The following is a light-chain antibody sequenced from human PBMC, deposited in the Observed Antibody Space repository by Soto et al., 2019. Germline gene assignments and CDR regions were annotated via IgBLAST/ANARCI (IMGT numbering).Light chain of an antibody. CDR2: AAS. J-gene: IGKJ4*01. Sequence: DVQMTQSPSSLSASVGDRVTITCRASQSIYTYLHWYRQRPGSAPNLLVFAASALHSGVPSRFSGSGSGTNFTLTISNLQSEDFATYHCQQSYSPPVTFGGGTKVEIK. V-gene: IGKV1-39*01. CDR3: QQSYSPPVT. CDR1: QSIYTY.